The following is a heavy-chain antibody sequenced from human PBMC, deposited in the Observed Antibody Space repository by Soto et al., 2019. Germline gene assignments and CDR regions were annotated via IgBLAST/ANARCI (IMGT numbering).Heavy chain of an antibody. CDR2: VSADGRSQ. D-gene: IGHD3-22*01. Sequence: QVQLVESGGGVVQPGESLTLSCVTSGFAFSNSGMHWVRQAPGKGPEWVASVSADGRSQHYADSVKGGFNISRDTSKNRVILQMATLSDGAPALYYCAKESDTYYDCLLWGEGTLVTVSS. J-gene: IGHJ4*02. CDR3: AKESDTYYDCLL. CDR1: GFAFSNSG. V-gene: IGHV3-30*18.